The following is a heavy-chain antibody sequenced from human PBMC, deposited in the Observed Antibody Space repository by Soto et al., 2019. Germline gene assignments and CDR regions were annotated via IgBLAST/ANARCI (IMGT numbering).Heavy chain of an antibody. CDR3: AKGRAVAAPDAFDI. V-gene: IGHV4-31*03. CDR1: GGSISSSGYY. D-gene: IGHD6-19*01. J-gene: IGHJ3*02. Sequence: QVQLQESGPGLVKPSQTLSLTCTVSGGSISSSGYYWSWIRQHPGKGLEWIGYIYYSGSTYYNPSLKSRVTISVDTSKNQFSLKLSSVTAADTAVYYCAKGRAVAAPDAFDIWGQGTMVTVSS. CDR2: IYYSGST.